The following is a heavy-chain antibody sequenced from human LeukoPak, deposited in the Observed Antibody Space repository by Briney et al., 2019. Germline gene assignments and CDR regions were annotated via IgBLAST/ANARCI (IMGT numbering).Heavy chain of an antibody. CDR1: GRSISSYY. D-gene: IGHD3-10*01. Sequence: SETLSLTCTVSGRSISSYYWSWLRQPPGKGLEWVGYIYYSGSTNYKPSLKSRVSIAVDTAKNQISLKLSSVTAADTAVYYCARGGYYGSGNDFRFDPWGQGTLVTVSS. CDR3: ARGGYYGSGNDFRFDP. V-gene: IGHV4-59*01. J-gene: IGHJ5*02. CDR2: IYYSGST.